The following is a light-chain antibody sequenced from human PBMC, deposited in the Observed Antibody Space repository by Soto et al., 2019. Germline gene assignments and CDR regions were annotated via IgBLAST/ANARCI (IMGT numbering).Light chain of an antibody. CDR1: KNIRSW. CDR2: KAS. V-gene: IGKV1-5*03. CDR3: QQYDKYSPWA. Sequence: DIQMTQSPSTLSASVGDRVTITCRASKNIRSWLAWYQQKPGKAPKLLIYKASTLDSVAPSRFGGSGTGPNSFLTISSLQPDDSETYYCQQYDKYSPWAFGQGTKLEI. J-gene: IGKJ1*01.